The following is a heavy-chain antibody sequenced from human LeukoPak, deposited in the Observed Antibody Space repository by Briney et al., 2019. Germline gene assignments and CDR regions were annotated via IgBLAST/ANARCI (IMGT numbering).Heavy chain of an antibody. J-gene: IGHJ6*02. CDR3: AREVLTGYNYYGMDV. CDR1: GFTFSSYG. V-gene: IGHV3-33*01. CDR2: IWYDGSNK. Sequence: PGRSLRLSCAASGFTFSSYGMHWVRQAPGKGLEWVAVIWYDGSNKYYADSVKGRFTISRDNPKNTLYLQMNSLRAEDTAVYYCAREVLTGYNYYGMDVWGQGTTVTVSS. D-gene: IGHD3-9*01.